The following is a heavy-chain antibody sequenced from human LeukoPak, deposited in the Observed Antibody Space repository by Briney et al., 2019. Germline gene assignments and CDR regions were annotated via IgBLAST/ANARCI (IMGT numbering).Heavy chain of an antibody. CDR3: ARLDAAAGRYLQFFY. D-gene: IGHD5-24*01. Sequence: SETLSLTCTVSGRSISNYYWSWIRQSPEKGLEWIGYIHDSGSTNYNPSLKSRVTISVDTSKNQFSLKLSSVTAADTAVYYCARLDAAAGRYLQFFYWGQGTLVTVSS. J-gene: IGHJ4*02. V-gene: IGHV4-59*08. CDR1: GRSISNYY. CDR2: IHDSGST.